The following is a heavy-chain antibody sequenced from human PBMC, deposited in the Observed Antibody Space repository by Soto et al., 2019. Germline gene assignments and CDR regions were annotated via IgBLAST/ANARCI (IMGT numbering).Heavy chain of an antibody. Sequence: EVQLLESGGGLVQPGGSLRLPCAASGFTFSSYAMIWVRQAPGKGLEWVSAISGSGGSTYYADSVRGRFTISRDNSKNTLYLQMNSLRAEDTAVYYCAKCLSVPGTPFDYWGQGTLVTVSS. CDR1: GFTFSSYA. D-gene: IGHD6-19*01. V-gene: IGHV3-23*01. CDR2: ISGSGGST. CDR3: AKCLSVPGTPFDY. J-gene: IGHJ4*02.